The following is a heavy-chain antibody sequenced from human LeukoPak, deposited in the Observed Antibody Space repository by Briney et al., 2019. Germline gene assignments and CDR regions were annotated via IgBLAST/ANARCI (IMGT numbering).Heavy chain of an antibody. D-gene: IGHD6-13*01. Sequence: PSETLSLTCTVSGGSISSGGYYWGWIRQHPGKGLEWIGYIYYSRSTYYNPSLKSRVTISVDTSNNQFSLKLSSVTAADEAVYYYARGTNPRYSSSWSNWGQGTLVTVSS. J-gene: IGHJ4*02. V-gene: IGHV4-31*03. CDR2: IYYSRST. CDR3: ARGTNPRYSSSWSN. CDR1: GGSISSGGYY.